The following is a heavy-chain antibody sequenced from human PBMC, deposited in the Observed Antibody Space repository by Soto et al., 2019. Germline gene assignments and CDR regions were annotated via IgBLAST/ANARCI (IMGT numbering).Heavy chain of an antibody. V-gene: IGHV1-2*04. CDR2: INPNSGGT. CDR3: ARGPIFFFEQKTAHEAPFRSRFLLNRFSDL. CDR1: GYTFTGYD. Sequence: ASVKVSCKSSGYTFTGYDMHWVRQAPGQGLEWMGWINPNSGGTNYAQKFQGWVTMTRDTSISTAHMELSRLRSDDTAVYYCARGPIFFFEQKTAHEAPFRSRFLLNRFSDL. D-gene: IGHD3-3*01. J-gene: IGHJ2*01.